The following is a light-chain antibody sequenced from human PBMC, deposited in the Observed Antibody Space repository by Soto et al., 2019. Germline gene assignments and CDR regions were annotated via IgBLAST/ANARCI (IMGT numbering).Light chain of an antibody. CDR1: SSNIGAGYD. V-gene: IGLV1-40*01. J-gene: IGLJ1*01. Sequence: QSVLTQPPSVSGAPGQTVTISCAGTSSNIGAGYDVHWYQQLPGRAPKLVMYGTTYRPSGVPDRFSGSKSGTSASLAITALQAEDEADYYCQSYDSGLIGYVFGTGTKLTVL. CDR2: GTT. CDR3: QSYDSGLIGYV.